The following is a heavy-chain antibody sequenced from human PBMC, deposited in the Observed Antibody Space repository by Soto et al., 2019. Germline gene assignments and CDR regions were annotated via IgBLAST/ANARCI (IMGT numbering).Heavy chain of an antibody. V-gene: IGHV3-30-3*01. D-gene: IGHD3-3*01. J-gene: IGHJ4*02. Sequence: PGGSLRLSCAASGFTFSSYAMHWVRQAPGKGLEWVAVISYDGSNKYYADSVKGRFTISRDNSKNTLYLQMNRLRAEDTAVYYCARELRFLEWLFQGLVHWGQATMATVSS. CDR3: ARELRFLEWLFQGLVH. CDR1: GFTFSSYA. CDR2: ISYDGSNK.